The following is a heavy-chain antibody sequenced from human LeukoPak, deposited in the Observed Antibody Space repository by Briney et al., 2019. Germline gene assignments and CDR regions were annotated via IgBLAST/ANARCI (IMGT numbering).Heavy chain of an antibody. D-gene: IGHD4-17*01. CDR1: GFTFSSYA. CDR2: ISSSSSYI. Sequence: GGSLRLSCAASGFTFSSYAMSWVRQAPGKGLEWVSSISSSSSYIYYADSVKGRFTISRDNAKNSLYLQMNSLRAEDTAVYYCARVGNIMTTVTTRAFDIWGQGTMVTVSS. V-gene: IGHV3-21*01. J-gene: IGHJ3*02. CDR3: ARVGNIMTTVTTRAFDI.